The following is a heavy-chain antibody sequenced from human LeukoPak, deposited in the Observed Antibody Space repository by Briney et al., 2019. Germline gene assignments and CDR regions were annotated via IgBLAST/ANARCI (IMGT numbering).Heavy chain of an antibody. J-gene: IGHJ4*02. V-gene: IGHV4-61*02. CDR2: LNPSGKI. CDR1: GDSISRNSHY. Sequence: SETLSLTCSVSGDSISRNSHYWCWIRQSAGKGLEWIGRLNPSGKIDYHPSLKSRPTMSLAPSENTLSLKLTSVPAADTARYYCARGRPSGDYFDYWGQGALVTVSS. D-gene: IGHD4-17*01. CDR3: ARGRPSGDYFDY.